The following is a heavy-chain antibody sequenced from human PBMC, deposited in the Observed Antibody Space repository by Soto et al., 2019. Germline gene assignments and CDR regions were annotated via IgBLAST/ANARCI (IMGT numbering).Heavy chain of an antibody. CDR3: ARHTTQQLVIDY. D-gene: IGHD6-13*01. Sequence: PGESLNISCKGSGYSFTIHLIGWVRQLSGKGLEWMGIIYPGDSDSRYSPSFQGQVTISADKSISTAYLQWSSLKASDSAMYYCARHTTQQLVIDYWGQGTLVTVSS. CDR1: GYSFTIHL. CDR2: IYPGDSDS. J-gene: IGHJ4*02. V-gene: IGHV5-51*01.